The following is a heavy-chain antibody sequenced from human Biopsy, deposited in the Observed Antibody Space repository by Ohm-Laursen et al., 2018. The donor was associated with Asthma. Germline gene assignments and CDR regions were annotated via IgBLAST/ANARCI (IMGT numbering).Heavy chain of an antibody. CDR3: GRERSYMVDY. D-gene: IGHD3-10*01. Sequence: SLRLSCAASGFAVSRDYMFWVRQAPGKGLEWVSVIYSGGTSHTADSVRGRFTISRDYSKNTLYLQMNSLRAEDTALYYCGRERSYMVDYWGQGTLVTVSS. CDR1: GFAVSRDY. J-gene: IGHJ4*02. CDR2: IYSGGTS. V-gene: IGHV3-66*01.